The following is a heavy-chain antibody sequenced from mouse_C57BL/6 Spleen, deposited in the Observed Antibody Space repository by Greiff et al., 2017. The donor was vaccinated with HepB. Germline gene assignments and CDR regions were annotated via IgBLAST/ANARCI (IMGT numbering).Heavy chain of an antibody. CDR2: IYPGSGST. CDR3: ASYYGSSFYAMDY. D-gene: IGHD1-1*01. V-gene: IGHV1-55*01. Sequence: QVQLQQSGAELVKPGASVKMSCKASGYTFTSYWITWVKQRPGQGLEWIGDIYPGSGSTNYNEKFKSKATLTVDTSSSTADMQLSSLTSEDSAVYYCASYYGSSFYAMDYWGQGTSVTVSS. CDR1: GYTFTSYW. J-gene: IGHJ4*01.